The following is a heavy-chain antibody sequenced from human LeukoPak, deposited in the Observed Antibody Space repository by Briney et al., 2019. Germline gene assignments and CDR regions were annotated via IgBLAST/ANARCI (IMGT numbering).Heavy chain of an antibody. Sequence: ASVKVSCKASGYTFTSYDINWVRQATGQGLEWMGWMNPNSGNTGYAQKFQGRVTMTRNTSISTAYMELSSLRSEDTAVYYCARDWSDFWSGYYTNWGQGTLVTVSS. CDR1: GYTFTSYD. J-gene: IGHJ4*02. CDR2: MNPNSGNT. V-gene: IGHV1-8*01. D-gene: IGHD3-3*01. CDR3: ARDWSDFWSGYYTN.